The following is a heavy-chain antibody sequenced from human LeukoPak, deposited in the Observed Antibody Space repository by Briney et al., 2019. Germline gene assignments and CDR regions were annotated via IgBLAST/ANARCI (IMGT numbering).Heavy chain of an antibody. J-gene: IGHJ4*02. CDR1: VYTFTSYD. V-gene: IGHV1-8*01. Sequence: ASVKVSCKASVYTFTSYDINWVRQATGQGLEWMGWMNPNSGNTGSAQKFQGRVTMTRNTSISTAYMELSSLTSEDTAVYYCARGNYDGYYFDYWGQGTLVTVSS. CDR3: ARGNYDGYYFDY. D-gene: IGHD4-23*01. CDR2: MNPNSGNT.